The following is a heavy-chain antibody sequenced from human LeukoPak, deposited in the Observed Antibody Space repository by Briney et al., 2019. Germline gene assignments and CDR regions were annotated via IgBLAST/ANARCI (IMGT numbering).Heavy chain of an antibody. J-gene: IGHJ4*02. Sequence: SETLSLTCAVYGGSFSGYYWGWIRQPPGKGLEWIGEINHSGSTNYNPSLKSRVTISVDTSKNQFSLKLSSVTAADTAVYYCAAGYSSSPTDYWGQGTLVTVSS. V-gene: IGHV4-34*01. CDR1: GGSFSGYY. CDR3: AAGYSSSPTDY. D-gene: IGHD6-13*01. CDR2: INHSGST.